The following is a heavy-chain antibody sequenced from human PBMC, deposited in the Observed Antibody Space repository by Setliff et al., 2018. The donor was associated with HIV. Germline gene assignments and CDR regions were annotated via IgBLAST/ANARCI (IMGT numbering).Heavy chain of an antibody. CDR2: TYYGGSTDYN. CDR3: ASDFRYATSGSLTGYGLDV. CDR1: GVSIRTYY. J-gene: IGHJ6*02. Sequence: PSETLSLTCTVSGVSIRTYYWSWVRQVPGKGLEWIGDTYYGGSTDYNKYNPSLNGRVTISVDIYRQQLSLNLRSVTAADTAVYYCASDFRYATSGSLTGYGLDVWGQGTTVTVSS. D-gene: IGHD3-22*01. V-gene: IGHV4-59*01.